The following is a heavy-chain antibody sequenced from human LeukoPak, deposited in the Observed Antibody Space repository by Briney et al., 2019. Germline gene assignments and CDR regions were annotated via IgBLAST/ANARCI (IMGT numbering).Heavy chain of an antibody. Sequence: PGGSLRLSCAASGFTFSSYWMSWVRQAPGKGLEWVANIKQDGSEKYYVDSVKGRFTISRDNAKISLYLQMNSLRAEDTAVYYCAREHYFYHMDGWGEGTTVTVSS. CDR1: GFTFSSYW. CDR2: IKQDGSEK. V-gene: IGHV3-7*01. CDR3: AREHYFYHMDG. J-gene: IGHJ6*03.